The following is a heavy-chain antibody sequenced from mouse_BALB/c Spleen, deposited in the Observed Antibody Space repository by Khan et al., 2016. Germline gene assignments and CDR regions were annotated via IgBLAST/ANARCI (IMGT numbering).Heavy chain of an antibody. Sequence: EVQLQESGPGLVKPSQSLSLTCTVTGYSITSDYAWNWIRQFPGNKLEWMGYISYSGSTNYNPYLKSRVSITRDHSTNTVFLQLNSATTEDTATYYCARSFGYRGFADWGQGTLVTVSA. CDR1: GYSITSDYA. V-gene: IGHV3-2*02. J-gene: IGHJ3*01. CDR3: ARSFGYRGFAD. CDR2: ISYSGST. D-gene: IGHD2-2*01.